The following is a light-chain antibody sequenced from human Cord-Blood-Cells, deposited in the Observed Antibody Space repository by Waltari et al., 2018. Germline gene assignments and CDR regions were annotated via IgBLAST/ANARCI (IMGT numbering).Light chain of an antibody. CDR2: GAS. J-gene: IGKJ3*01. V-gene: IGKV3-20*01. CDR3: QQYGSSPGT. CDR1: QSVSSSY. Sequence: EMVLTQSPGTLSSSPGERATLSIRASQSVSSSYLAWYQQKPGQAPRLLIYGASSSGTGIPDRFSGSGSGTDFTLTISRLEPEDFAVYYCQQYGSSPGTFGPGTKVDIK.